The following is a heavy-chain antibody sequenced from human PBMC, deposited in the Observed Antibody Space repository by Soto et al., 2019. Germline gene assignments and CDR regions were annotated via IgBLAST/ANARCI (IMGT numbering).Heavy chain of an antibody. CDR1: GGTFSSYA. D-gene: IGHD2-15*01. Sequence: QVQLVQSGAEVKKPGSSVKVSCKASGGTFSSYAISWVRQAPGQGLEWMGGIIPIFGTANYAQKFQGRVTIPTDQPQSQSYMLLRSVKAEDAGVDYCSGLQGYCRGGSCPPLDCWGQGTLVNGSS. CDR3: SGLQGYCRGGSCPPLDC. CDR2: IIPIFGTA. V-gene: IGHV1-69*01. J-gene: IGHJ4*02.